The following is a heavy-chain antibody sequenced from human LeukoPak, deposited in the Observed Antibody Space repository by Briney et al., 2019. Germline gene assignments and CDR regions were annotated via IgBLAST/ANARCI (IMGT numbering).Heavy chain of an antibody. J-gene: IGHJ5*02. V-gene: IGHV4-61*08. CDR3: ARATPLGFWFDP. D-gene: IGHD7-27*01. CDR2: IYYSGST. CDR1: GGSISSGGYY. Sequence: KTSQTLSLTCTVSGGSISSGGYYWSWIRQPPGKGLEWIGYIYYSGSTNYNPSLKSGVTISVDTSKNQFSLKLSSVTAADTAVYYCARATPLGFWFDPWGQGTLVTVSS.